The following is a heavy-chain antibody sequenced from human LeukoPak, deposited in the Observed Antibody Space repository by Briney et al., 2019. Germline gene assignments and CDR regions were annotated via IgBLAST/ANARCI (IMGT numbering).Heavy chain of an antibody. Sequence: GGSLRLSCAASGFTFSSYSMNWVRQAPGKGLEWVSSISSSSSYIYYADSVKGRFTISRDNSKNTLYLQMNSLRAEDTAVYYCARARSSYGYGDAFDIWGQGTMVTVSS. CDR2: ISSSSSYI. CDR3: ARARSSYGYGDAFDI. D-gene: IGHD5-18*01. V-gene: IGHV3-21*01. J-gene: IGHJ3*02. CDR1: GFTFSSYS.